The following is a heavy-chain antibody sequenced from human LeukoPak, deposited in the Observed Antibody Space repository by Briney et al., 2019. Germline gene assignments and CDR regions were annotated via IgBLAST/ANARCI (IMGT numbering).Heavy chain of an antibody. D-gene: IGHD3-3*01. CDR2: ISSSSSYI. CDR1: GFTFSSYS. V-gene: IGHV3-21*01. CDR3: ARELRFLEWPRFDP. Sequence: GGSLRLSCAASGFTFSSYSMNWVRQAPGRGLEWVSSISSSSSYIYYADSVKGRFTISRDNAKNSLYLQMNSLRAEDTAVYYCARELRFLEWPRFDPWGQGTLVTVSS. J-gene: IGHJ5*02.